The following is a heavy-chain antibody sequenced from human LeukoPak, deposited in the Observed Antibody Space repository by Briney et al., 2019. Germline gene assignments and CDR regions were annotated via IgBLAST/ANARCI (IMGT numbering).Heavy chain of an antibody. D-gene: IGHD3-22*01. CDR1: GFTFNNYA. J-gene: IGHJ4*02. V-gene: IGHV3-23*01. CDR2: ISGSGGST. Sequence: GGSLRLSCAASGFTFNNYAMSWVRQAPGKGLEWVSAISGSGGSTYYADSVKGRFTISRDNSKNTLYLQMNSLRAEDTALYYCAKVVYYYDTSGGSDYWGQGTLVTVSS. CDR3: AKVVYYYDTSGGSDY.